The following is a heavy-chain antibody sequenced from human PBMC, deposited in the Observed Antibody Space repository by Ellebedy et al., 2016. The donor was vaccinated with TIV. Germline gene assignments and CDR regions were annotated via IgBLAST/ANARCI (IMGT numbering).Heavy chain of an antibody. Sequence: ASVKVSXXASGYTFTSYDINWVRQATGQGLEWMGWMNPNSGNTGYAQKFQGRVTMTRNTSISTAYMELSSLRSEDTAVYYCARGVLFGVVTPRLYYYYYMDVWGKGTTVTVSS. V-gene: IGHV1-8*01. D-gene: IGHD3-3*01. J-gene: IGHJ6*03. CDR3: ARGVLFGVVTPRLYYYYYMDV. CDR1: GYTFTSYD. CDR2: MNPNSGNT.